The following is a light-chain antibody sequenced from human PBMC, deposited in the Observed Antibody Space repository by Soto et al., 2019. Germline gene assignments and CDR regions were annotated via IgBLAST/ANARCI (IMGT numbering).Light chain of an antibody. V-gene: IGKV1-5*01. CDR3: QQYNSYLWT. CDR1: QSISSW. Sequence: DIQMTQSPSTLSASVGDRVTITCRASQSISSWLAWYQQKPGKAPKLLIYDASSLESGVPSRFSGSGSGTEFTLTISRLQPDDFATYYCQQYNSYLWTFDQGTKVEIK. J-gene: IGKJ1*01. CDR2: DAS.